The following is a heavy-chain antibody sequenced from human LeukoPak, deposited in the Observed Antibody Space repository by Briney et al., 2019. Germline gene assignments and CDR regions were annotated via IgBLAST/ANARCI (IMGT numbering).Heavy chain of an antibody. V-gene: IGHV4-30-2*01. CDR1: GGSISSGGYS. Sequence: SQTLSLTCAVSGGSISSGGYSWSWIRQPPGKGLEWIGYVYHSGSTYYNPSLKSRVTISVDRSKNQFSLKLSSVTAADTAVYYCARVGYYYYGMDVWGQGTTVTVSS. CDR2: VYHSGST. J-gene: IGHJ6*02. CDR3: ARVGYYYYGMDV.